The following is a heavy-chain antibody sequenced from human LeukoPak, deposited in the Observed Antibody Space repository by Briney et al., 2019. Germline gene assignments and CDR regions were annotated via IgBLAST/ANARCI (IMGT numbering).Heavy chain of an antibody. CDR3: ARRLYGSGSYSD. CDR2: IYSGGST. CDR1: GFTVSSNY. Sequence: GGSLRLSCAASGFTVSSNYMSWVRQAPGKGLEWVSVIYSGGSTYYADSVKGRFTISRDNSKNTLYLQMNSLRAEDTAVYYCARRLYGSGSYSDWGQGTLVTVSS. V-gene: IGHV3-66*01. J-gene: IGHJ4*02. D-gene: IGHD3-10*01.